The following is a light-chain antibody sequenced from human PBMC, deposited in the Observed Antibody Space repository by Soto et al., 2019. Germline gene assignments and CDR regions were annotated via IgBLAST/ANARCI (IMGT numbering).Light chain of an antibody. Sequence: EIILTQSPDTLSLSPGERATLSCRASQSVSSNLAWYQQKPGRTPRLLIYGASTRATGIPARFSGSGSGTEFTLTISSLQSEDFAVYYCQQYNNWFGTFGQVTKVDIK. CDR2: GAS. V-gene: IGKV3-15*01. CDR1: QSVSSN. CDR3: QQYNNWFGT. J-gene: IGKJ1*01.